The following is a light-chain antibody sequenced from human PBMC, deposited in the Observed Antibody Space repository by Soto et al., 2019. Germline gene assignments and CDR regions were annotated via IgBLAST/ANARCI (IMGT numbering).Light chain of an antibody. Sequence: PGERATLSCGASQSIADELGWYQQKPGQAPRLLIYDASNRAPGIPDRFSASGSGTGFTLTISRLEPEDFAVYYCQQRSQWPITFGGGTAVEMK. CDR2: DAS. V-gene: IGKV3-11*01. CDR1: QSIADE. J-gene: IGKJ4*01. CDR3: QQRSQWPIT.